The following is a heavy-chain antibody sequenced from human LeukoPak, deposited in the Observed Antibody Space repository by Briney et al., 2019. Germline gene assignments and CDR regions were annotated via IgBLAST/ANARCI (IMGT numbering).Heavy chain of an antibody. CDR1: GYTFTSYY. Sequence: ASAKVSCKASGYTFTSYYMHWVRQATGQGLEWMGIINPSGGSTSYAQKFQGRVTMTRDTSTSTVYMELSSLRSEDTAVYYCASGFVGRNWFDPWGQGTLVTVSS. CDR2: INPSGGST. CDR3: ASGFVGRNWFDP. J-gene: IGHJ5*02. D-gene: IGHD3-3*01. V-gene: IGHV1-46*01.